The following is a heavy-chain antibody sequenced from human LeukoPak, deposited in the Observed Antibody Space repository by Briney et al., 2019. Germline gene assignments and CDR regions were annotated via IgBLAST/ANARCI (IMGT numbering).Heavy chain of an antibody. CDR2: FDPEDGET. CDR1: GYTLTELS. D-gene: IGHD3-9*01. Sequence: ASVKVSCKVSGYTLTELSMHWVRQAPGKGLEWRGGFDPEDGETIYAQKFQGRVTMTEDTSTDTAYMELSSLRSEDTAVYYCATSSRGHWFYYYGMDVWGQGTTVTVSS. V-gene: IGHV1-24*01. CDR3: ATSSRGHWFYYYGMDV. J-gene: IGHJ6*02.